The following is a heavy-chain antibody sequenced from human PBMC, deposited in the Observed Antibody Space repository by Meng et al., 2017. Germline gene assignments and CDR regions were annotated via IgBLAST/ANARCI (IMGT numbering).Heavy chain of an antibody. V-gene: IGHV1-69-2*01. J-gene: IGHJ1*01. CDR3: ATDRDRDRHFQH. D-gene: IGHD2-15*01. Sequence: EATLGKSGAEVKKPGDTVKISCKVSGNTFTDYDMHWVQQAPGKGLEWMGLVDPEDGETIYAEKFQGRVTITADTSTDTAYMELSSLRSEDTAVYYCATDRDRDRHFQHWGQGTLVTVSS. CDR1: GNTFTDYD. CDR2: VDPEDGET.